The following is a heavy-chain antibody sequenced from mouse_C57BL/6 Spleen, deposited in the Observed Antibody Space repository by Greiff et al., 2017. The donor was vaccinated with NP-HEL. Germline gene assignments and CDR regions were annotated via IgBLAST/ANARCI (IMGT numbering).Heavy chain of an antibody. Sequence: EVQLVESGGGLVKPGGSLKLSCAASGFTFSDYGMHWVRQAPEQGLEWVAYISSGSGTIYYADTVKGRFTISRDNAKNTLFLQMTSLRSEDTAMYYGARSYYYGSSLYAMDYWGQGTSVTVSS. CDR2: ISSGSGTI. D-gene: IGHD1-1*01. CDR3: ARSYYYGSSLYAMDY. V-gene: IGHV5-17*01. CDR1: GFTFSDYG. J-gene: IGHJ4*01.